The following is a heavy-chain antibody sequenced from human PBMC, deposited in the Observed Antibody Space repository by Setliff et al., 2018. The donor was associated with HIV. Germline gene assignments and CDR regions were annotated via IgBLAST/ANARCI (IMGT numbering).Heavy chain of an antibody. V-gene: IGHV4-59*01. D-gene: IGHD3-22*01. CDR1: NDSITYYY. CDR2: IFDSENT. Sequence: PSETLSLTCSVSNDSITYYYWNWIRQPPGKGLEWIGNIFDSENTNYNPSLKSRVTMSVDTSKNQFSLKLSSVTAADTAVYYCARQITSVTTEKLVVNDAFDIWGQEIMVTVS. J-gene: IGHJ3*02. CDR3: ARQITSVTTEKLVVNDAFDI.